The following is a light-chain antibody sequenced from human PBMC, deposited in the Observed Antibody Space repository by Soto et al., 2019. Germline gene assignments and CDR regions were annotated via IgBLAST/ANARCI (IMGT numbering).Light chain of an antibody. J-gene: IGKJ1*01. V-gene: IGKV3-11*01. CDR1: QSVSSY. Sequence: EIVLTQSPATPSLSPGERATLSCRASQSVSSYLAWYQQKPGQAPRLLIYDASNRATGIPARFSGSGSGTDFTLTISSLEPEDFAVYYCQQRSNWQATFGQGTKVEIK. CDR2: DAS. CDR3: QQRSNWQAT.